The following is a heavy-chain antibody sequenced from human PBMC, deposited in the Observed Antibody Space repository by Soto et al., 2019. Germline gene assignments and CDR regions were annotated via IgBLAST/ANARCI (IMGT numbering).Heavy chain of an antibody. D-gene: IGHD4-17*01. CDR1: GYSFTSYW. V-gene: IGHV5-51*01. J-gene: IGHJ6*03. CDR3: ARTGDYRLRKYYYMDV. Sequence: PGESLKISCKGSGYSFTSYWIGWVRQMPGKGLEWMGIIYPGDSDTRYSPSFQGQVTISADKSISTAYLQWSSLKASDTAMYYCARTGDYRLRKYYYMDVLGKGTTVTVS. CDR2: IYPGDSDT.